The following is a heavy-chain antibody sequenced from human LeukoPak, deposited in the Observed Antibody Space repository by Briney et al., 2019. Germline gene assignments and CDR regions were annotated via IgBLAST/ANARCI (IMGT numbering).Heavy chain of an antibody. CDR2: IKSDGSTT. Sequence: GGSLRLSCAASGFPFSSYWMHWVRQAPGKGLVWVSRIKSDGSTTTYADSVKGRFTISRDNAKNSLYLQMNSLRAEDTAVYYCARLYGSGSSVFFWGQGTLVTVSS. CDR1: GFPFSSYW. CDR3: ARLYGSGSSVFF. D-gene: IGHD3-10*01. V-gene: IGHV3-74*01. J-gene: IGHJ4*02.